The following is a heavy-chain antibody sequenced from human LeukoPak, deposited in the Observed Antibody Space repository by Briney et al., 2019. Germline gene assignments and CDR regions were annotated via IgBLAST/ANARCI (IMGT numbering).Heavy chain of an antibody. CDR2: ITGDSGRT. CDR3: GQDWAWGAFGH. D-gene: IGHD7-27*01. Sequence: GGSLRLSCAASGFTFSSYGMNWVRQAPGKGLEWVSGITGDSGRTYYADSVKGRFTIYRDNSKNTLYLQMNSLGVAEMAVYYCGQDWAWGAFGHWGQGTLVTVSS. J-gene: IGHJ4*02. V-gene: IGHV3-23*01. CDR1: GFTFSSYG.